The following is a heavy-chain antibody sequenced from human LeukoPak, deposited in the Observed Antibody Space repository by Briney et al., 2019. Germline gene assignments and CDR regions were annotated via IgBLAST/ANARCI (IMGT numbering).Heavy chain of an antibody. CDR1: GYTLTELS. Sequence: ASVKVSCKVSGYTLTELSMHWGRQAPGKGLEWMVXXDPEDGETIYAQKFQGRVTMTEDTSTATAYMELSSLRSEDTAVYYCATVGYDILTGSDWFDPWGQGTLVTVSS. J-gene: IGHJ5*02. CDR3: ATVGYDILTGSDWFDP. V-gene: IGHV1-24*01. D-gene: IGHD3-9*01. CDR2: XDPEDGET.